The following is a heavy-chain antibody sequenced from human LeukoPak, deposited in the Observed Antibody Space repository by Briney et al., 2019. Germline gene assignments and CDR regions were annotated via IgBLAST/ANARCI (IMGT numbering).Heavy chain of an antibody. Sequence: LRLSCAASGFTFDDYAMHWVRHVPGKGLEWIWYIYHSGSTYYNPSLKSRVTISVDRSKNQFSLKLSSVTAADTAVYYCAREFRGDRVFDYWGQGTLVTVSS. D-gene: IGHD3-10*01. CDR2: IYHSGST. V-gene: IGHV4-30-2*01. J-gene: IGHJ4*02. CDR1: GFTFDDYA. CDR3: AREFRGDRVFDY.